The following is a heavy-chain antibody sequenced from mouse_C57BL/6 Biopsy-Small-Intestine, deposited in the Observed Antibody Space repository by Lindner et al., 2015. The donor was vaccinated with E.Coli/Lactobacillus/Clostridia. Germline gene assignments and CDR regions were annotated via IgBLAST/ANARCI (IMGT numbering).Heavy chain of an antibody. D-gene: IGHD1-1*01. Sequence: VQLQESGAELVKPGASVKLSCKASGYTFTSYWMHWVKQRPGQGLGWIGMIHPNSGNTNYNEKFKSKAPLTVDKASSTAYMQLSSLASEDSAVYYCARSLNYGSNYDYAMDYWGQGTSVTVSS. CDR3: ARSLNYGSNYDYAMDY. CDR2: IHPNSGNT. J-gene: IGHJ4*01. CDR1: GYTFTSYW. V-gene: IGHV1-64*01.